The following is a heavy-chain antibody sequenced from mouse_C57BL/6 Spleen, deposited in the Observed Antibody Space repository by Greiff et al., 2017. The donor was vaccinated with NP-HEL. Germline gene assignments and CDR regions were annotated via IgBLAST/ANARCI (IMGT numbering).Heavy chain of an antibody. CDR2: ISDGGSYT. CDR1: GFTFSSYA. D-gene: IGHD2-5*01. Sequence: EVKLVESGGGLVKPGGSLKLSCAASGFTFSSYAMSWVRQTPEKRLEWVATISDGGSYTYYPDNVKGRFTISRDNAKNNLYLQMSHLKSEDTAMYYCARYSSYYAMDYWGQGTSVTVSS. CDR3: ARYSSYYAMDY. V-gene: IGHV5-4*03. J-gene: IGHJ4*01.